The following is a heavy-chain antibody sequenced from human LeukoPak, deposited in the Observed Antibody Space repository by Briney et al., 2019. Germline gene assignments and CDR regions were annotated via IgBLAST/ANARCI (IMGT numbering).Heavy chain of an antibody. J-gene: IGHJ5*01. D-gene: IGHD7-27*01. CDR2: INHSGSI. CDR1: GASFSYDY. V-gene: IGHV4-34*01. CDR3: AKGVWAPRFDS. Sequence: SETLSLTCAVYGASFSYDYWSWIRQAPGKGLEWIGEINHSGSITYNPSLKSRVTISAEKSKSQFSLRLTSVTAADTAVYYCAKGVWAPRFDSWGQGTLVAVSS.